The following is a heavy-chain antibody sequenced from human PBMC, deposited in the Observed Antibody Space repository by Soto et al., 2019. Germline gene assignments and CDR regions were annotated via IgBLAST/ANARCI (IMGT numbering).Heavy chain of an antibody. Sequence: SLRLSCATSGLTFSNYAMSWVRQAPGGGLEWVSSMSGSSSTTYYADSVRGRFTISRDRSKNTLYLQMSSLRAEDTALYYCARVAYWGPGTQVTVSS. CDR2: MSGSSSTT. V-gene: IGHV3-23*01. J-gene: IGHJ4*02. CDR3: ARVAY. CDR1: GLTFSNYA.